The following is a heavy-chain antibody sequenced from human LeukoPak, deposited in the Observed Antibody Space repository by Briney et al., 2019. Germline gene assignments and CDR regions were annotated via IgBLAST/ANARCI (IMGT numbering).Heavy chain of an antibody. CDR3: ARIETANDAFDI. CDR2: IIPILGIA. D-gene: IGHD1-1*01. CDR1: GGTFSSYA. V-gene: IGHV1-69*04. J-gene: IGHJ3*02. Sequence: SVKVSCKASGGTFSSYAISWVRQAPGQGLEWMGRIIPILGIANYAQKFQGRVTITADKSTSTAYMELSSLRSEDTAVYYCARIETANDAFDIWGQGTMVTVSS.